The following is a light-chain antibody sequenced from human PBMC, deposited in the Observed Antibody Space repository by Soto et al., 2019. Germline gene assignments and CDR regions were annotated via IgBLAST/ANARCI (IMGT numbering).Light chain of an antibody. V-gene: IGKV3-20*01. CDR3: QQYVTSPWA. J-gene: IGKJ1*01. CDR1: QSVSSSF. Sequence: EIVLTQSPGTLSLSPGERATLSCRASQSVSSSFLAWYQQKPGQAPRLLIYGAYNRATGIPDRFGGSGSGTDFTLTISRLEPEDFAVYYCQQYVTSPWAFGQGTKVAIE. CDR2: GAY.